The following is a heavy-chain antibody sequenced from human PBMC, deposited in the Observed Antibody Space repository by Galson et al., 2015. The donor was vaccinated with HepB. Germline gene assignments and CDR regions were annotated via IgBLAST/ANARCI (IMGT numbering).Heavy chain of an antibody. Sequence: SLRLSCAASGFSFSDYYMSWIRQAPGKGLEWVSYISSSSSYTNYADSVKGRFTISRDNAKNSLYLQMNSLRAEDTAVYYCARHGYTVTTCPDYWGQGTLVTVSS. CDR2: ISSSSSYT. V-gene: IGHV3-11*06. CDR1: GFSFSDYY. J-gene: IGHJ4*02. CDR3: ARHGYTVTTCPDY. D-gene: IGHD4-17*01.